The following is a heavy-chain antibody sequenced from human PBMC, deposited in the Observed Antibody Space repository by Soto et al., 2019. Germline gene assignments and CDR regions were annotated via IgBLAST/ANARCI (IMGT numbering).Heavy chain of an antibody. CDR3: ARAPKVSGSSQTRPDF. D-gene: IGHD6-6*01. V-gene: IGHV4-34*01. J-gene: IGHJ4*02. CDR2: ISQSGNT. Sequence: PSETLSLTCSIYSGSLSGYYWSWILQPPGKGLEWIGEISQSGNTNYSPSLKGRVSISIDTSKKQFSLKLASVSAADTAVYYCARAPKVSGSSQTRPDFWGQGTLVTVSS. CDR1: SGSLSGYY.